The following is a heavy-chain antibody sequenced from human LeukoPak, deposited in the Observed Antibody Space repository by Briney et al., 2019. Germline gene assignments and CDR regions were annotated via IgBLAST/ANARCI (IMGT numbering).Heavy chain of an antibody. CDR2: INPSGGST. J-gene: IGHJ4*02. Sequence: GASVKVSCKASGYTFTSYYMHWVRQAPGQGLEWMGIINPSGGSTSYAQKFQGRVTMTRDMSTSTVYMELSSLRSEDTAVYYCARRSGWYGGIDYWGQGTLVTVSS. CDR1: GYTFTSYY. D-gene: IGHD6-19*01. CDR3: ARRSGWYGGIDY. V-gene: IGHV1-46*01.